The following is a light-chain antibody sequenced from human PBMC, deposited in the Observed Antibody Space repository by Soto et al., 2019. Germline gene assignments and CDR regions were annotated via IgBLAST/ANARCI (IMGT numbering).Light chain of an antibody. J-gene: IGKJ1*01. V-gene: IGKV3-20*01. CDR2: GAS. CDR3: QQYGSSPPWT. Sequence: EIVLTQSPATLSLSPGERATLSCRASQSVTSSFLAWYQQKPGQAPRLLIYGASSRATGIPDRFSGSGSGTDFNLTISRLEPEDFAVYYCQQYGSSPPWTFGQGTKVEIK. CDR1: QSVTSSF.